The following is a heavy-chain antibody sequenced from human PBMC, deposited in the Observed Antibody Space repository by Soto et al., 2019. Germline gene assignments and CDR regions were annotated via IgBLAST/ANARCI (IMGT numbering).Heavy chain of an antibody. CDR2: IYSGGST. CDR3: ASLITMIVVAPFVY. V-gene: IGHV3-66*01. CDR1: GFTVSSNY. Sequence: GGSLRLSCAASGFTVSSNYMSWVRQAPGKGLEWVSVIYSGGSTYYADSVKGRFTISRDNSKNTLYLQMNSLRAEDTAVYYCASLITMIVVAPFVYRGQGTLVTSSS. D-gene: IGHD3-22*01. J-gene: IGHJ4*02.